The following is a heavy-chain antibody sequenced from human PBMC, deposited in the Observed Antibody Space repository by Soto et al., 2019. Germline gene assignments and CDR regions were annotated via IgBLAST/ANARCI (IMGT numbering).Heavy chain of an antibody. CDR1: GGSISSYY. Sequence: QVQLQESGPGLVKPSETLSLTCTVSGGSISSYYWSWIRQPPGKGLEWIGYIHYSGSTNYNPSLKSRVTISVDTSKNQFSLKLSSVTAADTAVYYCARYYGGYSDYWGQGTRVTVSS. CDR3: ARYYGGYSDY. J-gene: IGHJ4*02. D-gene: IGHD2-21*01. CDR2: IHYSGST. V-gene: IGHV4-59*08.